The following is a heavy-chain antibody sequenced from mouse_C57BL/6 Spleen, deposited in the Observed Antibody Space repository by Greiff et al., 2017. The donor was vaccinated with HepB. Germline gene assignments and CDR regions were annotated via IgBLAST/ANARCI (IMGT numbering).Heavy chain of an antibody. CDR3: ARKAYYSNYLDY. J-gene: IGHJ2*01. CDR2: ISSGSSTI. CDR1: GFTFSDYG. D-gene: IGHD2-5*01. V-gene: IGHV5-17*01. Sequence: EVKVVESGGGLVKPGGSLKLSCAASGFTFSDYGMHWVRQAPEKGLEWVAYISSGSSTIYYADTVKGRFTISRDNAKNTLFLQMTSLRSEDTAMYYCARKAYYSNYLDYWGQGTTLTVSS.